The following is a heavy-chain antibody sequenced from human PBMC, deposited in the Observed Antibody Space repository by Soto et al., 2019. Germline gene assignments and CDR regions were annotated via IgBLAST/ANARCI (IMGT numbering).Heavy chain of an antibody. J-gene: IGHJ4*02. Sequence: GGSLRLSCAASGFTFSSYGMHWVRQAPGKGLEWVAVIWYDGSNKYYADSVKGRFTISRDNSKNTLYLQMNSLRAEDTAVYYCARDLRRKYDILTGYYPFDYWGQGTLVTVSS. CDR2: IWYDGSNK. V-gene: IGHV3-33*01. CDR1: GFTFSSYG. D-gene: IGHD3-9*01. CDR3: ARDLRRKYDILTGYYPFDY.